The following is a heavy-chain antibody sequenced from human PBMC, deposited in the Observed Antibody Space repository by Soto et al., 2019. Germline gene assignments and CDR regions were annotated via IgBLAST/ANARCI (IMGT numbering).Heavy chain of an antibody. CDR3: ARGHVEMATIRAYYYCYGMDV. J-gene: IGHJ6*02. CDR2: ISSSSSTI. Sequence: GGSLRLSCAASGFTFSSYSMNWVRQAPGKGLEWVSYISSSSSTIYYADSVKGRFTISRDNAKNSLYLQMNSLRDEDTAVYYCARGHVEMATIRAYYYCYGMDVWGQGTTVTVSS. D-gene: IGHD5-12*01. CDR1: GFTFSSYS. V-gene: IGHV3-48*02.